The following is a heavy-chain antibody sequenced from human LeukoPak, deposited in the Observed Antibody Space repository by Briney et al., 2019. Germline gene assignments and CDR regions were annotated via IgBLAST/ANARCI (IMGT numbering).Heavy chain of an antibody. CDR1: GGSFSGYY. CDR3: ARLLENIVVVVAANYYYYYMDV. V-gene: IGHV4-34*01. CDR2: INHSGST. Sequence: PSETLSLTCAVYGGSFSGYYWSWIRQPPGKGLEWIGEINHSGSTNYNPSLKSRVTISVDTSKNQFSLKLSSVTAADTAVYYCARLLENIVVVVAANYYYYYMDVWGKGTTVTVSS. J-gene: IGHJ6*03. D-gene: IGHD2-15*01.